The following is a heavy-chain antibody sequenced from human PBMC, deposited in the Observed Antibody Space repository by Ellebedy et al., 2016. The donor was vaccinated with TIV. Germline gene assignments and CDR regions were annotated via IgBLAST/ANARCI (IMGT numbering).Heavy chain of an antibody. V-gene: IGHV4-34*01. CDR1: GGSFSGYY. J-gene: IGHJ4*02. CDR3: AEGRSGWYYFDY. Sequence: SEPLSLTCAVYGGSFSGYYWSWIRQPPGKGLEWMGEITQSGRTNYNPSLKGRVTISVDTSKNQFSLRLSSVTAADTALYYCAEGRSGWYYFDYWGRGTPVTVSS. D-gene: IGHD6-19*01. CDR2: ITQSGRT.